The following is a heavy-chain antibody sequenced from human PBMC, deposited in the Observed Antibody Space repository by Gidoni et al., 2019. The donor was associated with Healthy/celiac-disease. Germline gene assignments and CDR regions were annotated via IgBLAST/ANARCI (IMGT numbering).Heavy chain of an antibody. CDR3: TTAGPYYYYYGMDV. Sequence: EVQLVESGGGLVKPGGSLRLSCAASGFTFRNAWMNWVLQAPGKGLEWVGRIKSKTDGGTTDYAAPVKGRFTISRDDSKNTLYLQMNSLKTEDTAVYYCTTAGPYYYYYGMDVWGKGTTVTVSS. V-gene: IGHV3-15*07. J-gene: IGHJ6*04. CDR2: IKSKTDGGTT. CDR1: GFTFRNAW.